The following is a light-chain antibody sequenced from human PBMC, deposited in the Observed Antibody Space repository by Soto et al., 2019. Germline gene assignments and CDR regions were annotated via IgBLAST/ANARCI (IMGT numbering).Light chain of an antibody. CDR2: SAS. CDR3: HHYGTSWT. CDR1: QNLGTLY. Sequence: EIVLTQSPGTLSLSPGERGTLSCRASQNLGTLYLAWFQQKSGQAPRLLIYSASRRATGIPDRFTGSGSGTDFTLTINRVEPEDFAVYYCHHYGTSWTFGQGTKVDIK. V-gene: IGKV3-20*01. J-gene: IGKJ1*01.